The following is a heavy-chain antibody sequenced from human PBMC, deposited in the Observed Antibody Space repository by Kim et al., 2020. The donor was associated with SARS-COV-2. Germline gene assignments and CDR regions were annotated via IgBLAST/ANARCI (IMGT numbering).Heavy chain of an antibody. CDR1: GASVSSDISY. V-gene: IGHV4-61*01. CDR3: ATRSVDTHMEFFDY. D-gene: IGHD5-18*01. CDR2: IYYRGTT. Sequence: SETLSLTCTVSGASVSSDISYYSWIRQPPGKGLEWIGFIYYRGTTNYNPSLKSRVTTSIDTSKNQFSLKLTSVTTTDSAVYYCATRSVDTHMEFFDYWSQGILVTVSS. J-gene: IGHJ4*01.